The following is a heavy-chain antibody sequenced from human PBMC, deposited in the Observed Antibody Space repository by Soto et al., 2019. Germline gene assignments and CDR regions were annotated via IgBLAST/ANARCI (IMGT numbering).Heavy chain of an antibody. CDR2: IKQDGSEK. Sequence: GSLRLSCAASGFTFSSYWMSWVRQAPGKGLEWVANIKQDGSEKYYVDSVKGRFTISRDNAKNSLYLQMNSLRAEDTAVYYCARVHCSSTSCYRFRAFDIWGQGTMVTVSS. V-gene: IGHV3-7*01. CDR3: ARVHCSSTSCYRFRAFDI. D-gene: IGHD2-2*02. CDR1: GFTFSSYW. J-gene: IGHJ3*02.